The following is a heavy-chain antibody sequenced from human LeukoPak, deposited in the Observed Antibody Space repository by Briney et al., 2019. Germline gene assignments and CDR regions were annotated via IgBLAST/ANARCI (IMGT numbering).Heavy chain of an antibody. CDR2: IYYSGST. J-gene: IGHJ6*02. Sequence: PSETLSLTCTVSGGSISSYYWSWLRQPPGKGLEWIGYIYYSGSTNYNPSLKSRVTISVDTSKNQFSLKLSSVTAADTAVYYCARVNYDILTGYYYYGMDVWGQGTTVTVSS. CDR3: ARVNYDILTGYYYYGMDV. D-gene: IGHD3-9*01. V-gene: IGHV4-59*01. CDR1: GGSISSYY.